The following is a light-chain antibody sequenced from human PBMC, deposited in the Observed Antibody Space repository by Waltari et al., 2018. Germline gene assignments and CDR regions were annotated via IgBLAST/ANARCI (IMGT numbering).Light chain of an antibody. V-gene: IGKV3-20*01. Sequence: EIVLTQSPGTLSLSPGERATLSCRASPTVRTTYLAWYQQRPGQAPTLLIYGASSRATGVPDRFSGSGSGTDFSLTSSSLEPEDFAVYYCQQYDSSPRTFGGGPKVEIK. CDR1: PTVRTTY. CDR3: QQYDSSPRT. J-gene: IGKJ4*02. CDR2: GAS.